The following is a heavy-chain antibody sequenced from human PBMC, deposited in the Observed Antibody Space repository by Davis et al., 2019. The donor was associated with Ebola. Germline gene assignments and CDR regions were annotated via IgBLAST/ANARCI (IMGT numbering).Heavy chain of an antibody. CDR2: IGGSSDNI. D-gene: IGHD3-22*01. Sequence: PGGSLRLSCAASGFTFSSYGLYWFRQAPGKGLEWLSYIGGSSDNINYADSMRGRFTISRDNAQDSLFLYMNSVRDEDTAVYYCARRRMGDSRGAVDVWGQGTTVTVSS. V-gene: IGHV3-48*02. CDR1: GFTFSSYG. CDR3: ARRRMGDSRGAVDV. J-gene: IGHJ6*02.